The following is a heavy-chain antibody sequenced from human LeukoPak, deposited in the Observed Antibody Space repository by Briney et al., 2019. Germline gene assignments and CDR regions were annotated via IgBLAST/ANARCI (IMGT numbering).Heavy chain of an antibody. V-gene: IGHV4-59*01. CDR1: GGSIISYY. D-gene: IGHD1-26*01. Sequence: SETLSLTCTVSGGSIISYYWSWIRQPPGRGLEWIGYVYYSGTTHYNPSLESRVTISVDTSKNQSSLKLTSVTAADTAVYFCARGSPTPDYWGQGTPVTVSS. CDR3: ARGSPTPDY. J-gene: IGHJ4*02. CDR2: VYYSGTT.